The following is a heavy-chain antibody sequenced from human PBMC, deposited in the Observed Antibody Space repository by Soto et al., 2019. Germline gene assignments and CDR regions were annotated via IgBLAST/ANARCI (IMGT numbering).Heavy chain of an antibody. D-gene: IGHD6-19*01. Sequence: GASVKVSCKVPGYTLTELSIHWVRQAPGKGLEWMGGFDPEDGQTVYVQKFQGRVTMTEDTSTDTAYMQLSSLRSEDTAVYYCAAKYFHSRGFYYFDYWGQGTLVTVSS. J-gene: IGHJ4*02. V-gene: IGHV1-24*01. CDR3: AAKYFHSRGFYYFDY. CDR1: GYTLTELS. CDR2: FDPEDGQT.